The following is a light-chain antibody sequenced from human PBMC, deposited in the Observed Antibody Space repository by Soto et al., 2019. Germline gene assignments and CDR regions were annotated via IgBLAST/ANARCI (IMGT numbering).Light chain of an antibody. V-gene: IGKV4-1*01. CDR2: WAS. CDR1: QSVLYRSNKKNY. J-gene: IGKJ1*01. Sequence: DIVMTQSPDSLAVSLGGTATIHCKSIQSVLYRSNKKNYLAWYQQKPGQPPKLLFYWASTRQSGVPDRLSGSGSGTDFTLTISSLQAEDGAVYYCQQYYTTLRTFGQGTKVEIK. CDR3: QQYYTTLRT.